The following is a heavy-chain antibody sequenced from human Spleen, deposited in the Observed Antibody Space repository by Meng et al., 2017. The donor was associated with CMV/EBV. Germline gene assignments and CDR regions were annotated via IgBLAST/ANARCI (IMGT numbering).Heavy chain of an antibody. CDR2: ISAYNGNT. V-gene: IGHV1-18*04. CDR3: ARDNAAYSSGWPPDY. J-gene: IGHJ4*02. Sequence: ASVKVSCKASGYTFTGYYMHWVRQAPGQGLEWMGWISAYNGNTNYAQKLQGRVTMTTDTSTSTAYMELRSLRSDDTAVYYCARDNAAYSSGWPPDYWGQGTLVTVSS. CDR1: GYTFTGYY. D-gene: IGHD6-19*01.